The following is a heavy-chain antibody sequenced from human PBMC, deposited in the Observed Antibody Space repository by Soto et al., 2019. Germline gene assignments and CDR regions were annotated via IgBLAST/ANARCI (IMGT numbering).Heavy chain of an antibody. Sequence: PSGSLSLTCTVSGGSMSSGDYYWTWIRQPPGKGLEWIGYIYYSGSTYYNPSLKSRVTISVDTSNNQFSLKLSSVTAADTAVYYCARAYYDRSGYAVDPWGQGTLVTVSS. CDR1: GGSMSSGDYY. CDR2: IYYSGST. D-gene: IGHD3-22*01. V-gene: IGHV4-30-4*01. J-gene: IGHJ5*02. CDR3: ARAYYDRSGYAVDP.